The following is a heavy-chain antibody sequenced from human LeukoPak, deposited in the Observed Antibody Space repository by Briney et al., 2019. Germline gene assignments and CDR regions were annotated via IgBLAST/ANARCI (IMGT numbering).Heavy chain of an antibody. CDR1: GYTFTSYY. D-gene: IGHD3-22*01. Sequence: ASVKVSCKASGYTFTSYYMHWVRQAPGQGLEWMAIINPSGGSTSYAQKFQGRVTMTRGTSTSSVYMEMSSLRSEDTAVCYCARDSRPSYDSSGYYYPGDYWGQGTLVTVSS. J-gene: IGHJ4*02. V-gene: IGHV1-46*01. CDR2: INPSGGST. CDR3: ARDSRPSYDSSGYYYPGDY.